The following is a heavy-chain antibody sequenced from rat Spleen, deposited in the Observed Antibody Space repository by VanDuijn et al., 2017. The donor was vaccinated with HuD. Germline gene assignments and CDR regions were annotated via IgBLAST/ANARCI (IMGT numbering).Heavy chain of an antibody. CDR3: TTDQHYSNYDY. J-gene: IGHJ2*01. CDR1: GFSFSTYG. Sequence: EVQLVESGGGLVQPGGSLKISCAASGFSFSTYGMAWVRQAPTKGLEWVASISTGGSYTFYRESVKGRFTISRDNAKRTLYLQMDSLRSEDTATYYCTTDQHYSNYDYWGQGVMVTVSS. V-gene: IGHV5-27*01. D-gene: IGHD1-2*01. CDR2: ISTGGSYT.